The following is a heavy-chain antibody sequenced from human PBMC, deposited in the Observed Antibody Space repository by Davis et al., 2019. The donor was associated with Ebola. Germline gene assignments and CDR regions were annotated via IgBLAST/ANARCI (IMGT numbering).Heavy chain of an antibody. J-gene: IGHJ6*02. CDR3: ARDMITMVQGVRLGMDV. CDR1: GFTFSDYY. CDR2: IGPSGNSF. Sequence: GESLKISCEVSGFTFSDYYMSWIRQAPGKGLEWIAYIGPSGNSFYCADSVKGRFTISRDNAKNSLYLQMNSLTAEDAAVYYCARDMITMVQGVRLGMDVWGPGTTVTVSS. V-gene: IGHV3-11*04. D-gene: IGHD3-10*01.